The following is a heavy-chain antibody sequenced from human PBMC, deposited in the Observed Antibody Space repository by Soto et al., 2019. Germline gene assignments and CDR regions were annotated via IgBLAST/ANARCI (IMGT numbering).Heavy chain of an antibody. D-gene: IGHD3-10*01. J-gene: IGHJ4*02. CDR3: AHEYGSGIIDY. Sequence: GPTLVNPTQTLTLTCTFSGFSLSTSVVGVGWISQPPGKAMEWLALIYWDDDKHYSSSLKSRLTITKDTSKNQVVLTMTNMDPVDTTTYYCAHEYGSGIIDYWGQGTLVTVSS. CDR2: IYWDDDK. V-gene: IGHV2-5*02. CDR1: GFSLSTSVVG.